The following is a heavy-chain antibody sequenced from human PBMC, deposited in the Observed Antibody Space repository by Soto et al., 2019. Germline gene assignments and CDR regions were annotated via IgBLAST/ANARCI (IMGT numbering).Heavy chain of an antibody. V-gene: IGHV4-59*01. D-gene: IGHD6-13*01. CDR1: GDSIRSSY. CDR2: VYHTGTT. J-gene: IGHJ4*02. CDR3: ARDMSGGSSWYEFDS. Sequence: SSETLSLTCTVSGDSIRSSYWSWVRQPPGRGLEWIGYVYHTGTTNSNPSLKSRVTISPDTSENLFSLKLISVTPADTAVYFCARDMSGGSSWYEFDSWGPGTLVTVSS.